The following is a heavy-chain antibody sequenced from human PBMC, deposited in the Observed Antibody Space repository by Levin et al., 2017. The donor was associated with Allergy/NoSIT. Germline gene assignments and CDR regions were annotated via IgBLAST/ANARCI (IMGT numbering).Heavy chain of an antibody. CDR1: GFIFSSYG. D-gene: IGHD1-26*01. J-gene: IGHJ4*02. V-gene: IGHV3-33*01. CDR2: IWYDGSNK. CDR3: ARAHFSGSYAHFDY. Sequence: LSLTCAASGFIFSSYGMHWVRQAPGKGLEWVAVIWYDGSNKYYADSVKGRFTISRDNSKNTLYLQMNSLRAEDKAVYYCARAHFSGSYAHFDYWGQGTLVTVSS.